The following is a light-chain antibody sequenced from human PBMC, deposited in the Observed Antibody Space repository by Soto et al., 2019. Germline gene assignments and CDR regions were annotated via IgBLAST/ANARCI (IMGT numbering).Light chain of an antibody. Sequence: QSPSFLSASVGDGVTITCRASQGIANYFAWYQQKPGKAPKLLICDASTLYSGVPSRFSGSGSETEFTLTISSLQPDDSATYYCQQYNSLYTFGQGTTGDIK. CDR2: DAS. J-gene: IGKJ2*01. CDR3: QQYNSLYT. CDR1: QGIANY. V-gene: IGKV1-9*01.